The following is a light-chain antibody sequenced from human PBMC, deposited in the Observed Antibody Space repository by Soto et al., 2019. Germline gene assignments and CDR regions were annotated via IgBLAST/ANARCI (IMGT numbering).Light chain of an antibody. V-gene: IGKV1-27*01. J-gene: IGKJ1*01. CDR2: AAS. CDR3: QKYNSAPRT. CDR1: QGIANY. Sequence: DIQMTHSPSSLSASVGDRVTITCRASQGIANYLAWYQQKPGKVPKLLIYAASTFQSGVPSRFSGSGSGTDFTLTISSLQPEDVATYYCQKYNSAPRTFGQGTKVE.